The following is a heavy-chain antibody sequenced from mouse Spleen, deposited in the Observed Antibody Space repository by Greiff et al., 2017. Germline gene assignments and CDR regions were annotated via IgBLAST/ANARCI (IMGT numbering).Heavy chain of an antibody. J-gene: IGHJ2*03. Sequence: VQVVESGPELVRPGASVKMSCKAAGYTFTTYWMHWVKQRPGQGLEWIGMIDPSNSETSLNHKFKDKATLNEDKSSNTVYMQLSSLTSEDSAVYYCARQTDYFDSWGQGTSLTVSS. CDR1: GYTFTTYW. D-gene: IGHD4-1*01. CDR3: ARQTDYFDS. CDR2: IDPSNSET. V-gene: IGHV1S127*01.